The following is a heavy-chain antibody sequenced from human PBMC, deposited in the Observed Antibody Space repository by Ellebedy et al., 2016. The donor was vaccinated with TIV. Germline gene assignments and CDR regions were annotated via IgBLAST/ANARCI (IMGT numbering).Heavy chain of an antibody. CDR3: ATGKILFAGILSY. CDR2: FDPEDGET. CDR1: GYTLTELS. V-gene: IGHV1-24*01. J-gene: IGHJ4*02. D-gene: IGHD6-13*01. Sequence: AASVTVSCKASGYTLTELSMHWVRQAPGKGLEWMGGFDPEDGETIYAQKFQGRVTMTEDTSTDTAYMELSSLRSEDTAVYYCATGKILFAGILSYWGQGTLVTVSS.